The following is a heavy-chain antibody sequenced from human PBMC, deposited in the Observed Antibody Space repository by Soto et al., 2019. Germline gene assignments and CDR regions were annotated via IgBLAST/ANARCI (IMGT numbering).Heavy chain of an antibody. D-gene: IGHD2-15*01. CDR3: ARLDSGYDEMGDCSGGSCFRDGFDP. CDR2: IYHGDSDT. J-gene: IGHJ5*02. CDR1: GYRFTSYW. V-gene: IGHV5-51*01. Sequence: GESLKISCKGSGYRFTSYWIGWVPQMPGKGLEWMGIIYHGDSDTRYSPSFQGQVTISADKSIGTAYLQWSSLKATDTAMYYCARLDSGYDEMGDCSGGSCFRDGFDPWGQGTLVTVSS.